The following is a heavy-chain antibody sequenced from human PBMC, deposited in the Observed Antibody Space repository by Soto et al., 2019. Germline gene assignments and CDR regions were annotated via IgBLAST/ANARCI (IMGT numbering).Heavy chain of an antibody. Sequence: GVLRLSCAASSFTISNNYMTWVRQAPGKGLEWVSLIDNGGDTYYADSVKGRFTLSRDSSKNTLYLQMNSLRAEDTAVYNCARGGSLYYYYGIDVWGQGTTVTVSS. J-gene: IGHJ6*02. D-gene: IGHD3-16*01. CDR1: SFTISNNY. CDR2: IDNGGDT. CDR3: ARGGSLYYYYGIDV. V-gene: IGHV3-53*01.